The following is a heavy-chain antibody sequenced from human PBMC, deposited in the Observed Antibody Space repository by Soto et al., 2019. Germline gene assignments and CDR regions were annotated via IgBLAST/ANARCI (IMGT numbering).Heavy chain of an antibody. J-gene: IGHJ4*02. D-gene: IGHD4-17*01. CDR3: ARHGYGGILFDY. CDR2: LYHSGST. Sequence: QLQLQESGSGLVKPSQTLSLTCAVSGGSISSGGYSWSWIRQPPGKGLEWIGYLYHSGSTYYNPSRKSRVTLSVDRSKHQFSLKLRSVTAADTAVYCCARHGYGGILFDYWGQGTLVTVSS. V-gene: IGHV4-30-2*01. CDR1: GGSISSGGYS.